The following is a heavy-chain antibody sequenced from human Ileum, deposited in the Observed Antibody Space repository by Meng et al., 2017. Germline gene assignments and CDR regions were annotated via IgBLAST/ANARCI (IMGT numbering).Heavy chain of an antibody. V-gene: IGHV4-34*01. Sequence: QVQLQQWGAGRLKPSETLSLTCAVYGGSFSGSYWTWIRQPPGKGREWIGEIHHSGSTNYNPSLKSRVTMSIDTSKIQFSLELSSVTAADAAVYYCARYGGSGSYWHFDPWGRGTLVTVSS. CDR3: ARYGGSGSYWHFDP. CDR1: GGSFSGSY. D-gene: IGHD3-10*01. J-gene: IGHJ2*01. CDR2: IHHSGST.